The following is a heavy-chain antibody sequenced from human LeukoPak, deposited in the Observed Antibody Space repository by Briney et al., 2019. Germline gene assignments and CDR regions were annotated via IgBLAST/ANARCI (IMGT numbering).Heavy chain of an antibody. CDR1: GGTFSSYA. V-gene: IGHV1-69*13. CDR3: ARDSGYDSNWFDP. CDR2: IIPIFGTA. D-gene: IGHD5-12*01. Sequence: ASVKVSCKASGGTFSSYAISWVRQAPGQELEWMGGIIPIFGTANYAQKFQGRVTITADESTSTAYMELSSLRSEDTAVYYCARDSGYDSNWFDPWGQGTLVTVSS. J-gene: IGHJ5*02.